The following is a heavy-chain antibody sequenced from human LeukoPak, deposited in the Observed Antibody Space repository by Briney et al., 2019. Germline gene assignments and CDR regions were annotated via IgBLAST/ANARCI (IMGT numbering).Heavy chain of an antibody. CDR3: TRQGGNDVDY. CDR2: FRRKANSDAT. V-gene: IGHV3-73*01. CDR1: GFTFSGSA. D-gene: IGHD1-1*01. Sequence: GVSLRLSCTASGFTFSGSAMHWVRKASGKGREWVGRFRRKANSDATAYAASVKGRFTISRDNSKNTAYLQMNSLKTEDTAVYYCTRQGGNDVDYWGQGTLVTVSS. J-gene: IGHJ4*02.